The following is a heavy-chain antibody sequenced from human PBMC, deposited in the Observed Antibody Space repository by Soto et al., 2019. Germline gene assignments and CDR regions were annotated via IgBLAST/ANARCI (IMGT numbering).Heavy chain of an antibody. CDR2: ISYEGSNK. D-gene: IGHD3-22*01. CDR3: AKDTYYYDSSGYYVFED. J-gene: IGHJ4*02. V-gene: IGHV3-30*18. Sequence: QLQQVESGGGVVQPGRSLRLSCADSGFTLSSYDMHWVRQAPGKGLEWVAGISYEGSNKYYVDSVKGRFTISRDNSKNTLYLQMNSLRAEDTAVYYCAKDTYYYDSSGYYVFEDWGQGNLVTVSS. CDR1: GFTLSSYD.